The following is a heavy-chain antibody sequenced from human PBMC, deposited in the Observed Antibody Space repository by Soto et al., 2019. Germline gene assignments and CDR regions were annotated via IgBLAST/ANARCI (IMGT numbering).Heavy chain of an antibody. CDR2: IYSGGTT. Sequence: EVQLVESGGGLVQPGGSLRLSCAASGFTVSNNYMIWFRLPPGKGLEWVSLIYSGGTTYYADSVKGRFTISRDNSKNTLYLQMNSLSVEDTAVYYCARNGWGMATVGMWGPGPLVTVSS. V-gene: IGHV3-53*01. J-gene: IGHJ4*02. CDR1: GFTVSNNY. D-gene: IGHD4-4*01. CDR3: ARNGWGMATVGM.